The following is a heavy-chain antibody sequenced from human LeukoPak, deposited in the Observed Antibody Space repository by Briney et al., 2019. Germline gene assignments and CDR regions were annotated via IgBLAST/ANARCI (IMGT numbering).Heavy chain of an antibody. V-gene: IGHV3-21*01. CDR3: ARDFGPGQWLVSDTGAYAFDI. Sequence: PGGSLRLSCAASGFTFSSYSMNWVRQAPGKGLEWVSSISSSSSYIYYADSVKGRFTISRDNAKNSLYLQMNSLRAEDTAVYYCARDFGPGQWLVSDTGAYAFDIWGQGTMVTVSS. J-gene: IGHJ3*02. CDR1: GFTFSSYS. CDR2: ISSSSSYI. D-gene: IGHD6-19*01.